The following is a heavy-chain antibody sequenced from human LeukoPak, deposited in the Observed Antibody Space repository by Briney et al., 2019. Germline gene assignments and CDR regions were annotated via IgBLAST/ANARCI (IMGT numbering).Heavy chain of an antibody. D-gene: IGHD2-15*01. J-gene: IGHJ6*02. CDR3: TTRACHAGGCASSFYYYGLHF. CDR2: IIPIFGTA. Sequence: TVKVSCKASGDSISNYAVSWVRQAPGEGFEWVGGIIPIFGTADYAQKFQARVTITADQSTSTTYMALSSLESEDTAAYYCTTRACHAGGCASSFYYYGLHFWGQGTTVSVSS. V-gene: IGHV1-69*13. CDR1: GDSISNYA.